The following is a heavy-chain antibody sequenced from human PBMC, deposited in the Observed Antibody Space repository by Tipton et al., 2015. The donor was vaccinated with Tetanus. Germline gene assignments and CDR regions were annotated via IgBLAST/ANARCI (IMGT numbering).Heavy chain of an antibody. Sequence: TLSLTCTLSGGSLSSGTFYWDWIRHSPGKGLEWIGNVYYNGNSLQNPSLKSRVTLSLDKSKNQFSLKLTFVTAADSAVYFCARSADNWFDPWGPGILVTVSS. V-gene: IGHV4-39*01. J-gene: IGHJ5*02. CDR1: GGSLSSGTFY. CDR3: ARSADNWFDP. CDR2: VYYNGNS.